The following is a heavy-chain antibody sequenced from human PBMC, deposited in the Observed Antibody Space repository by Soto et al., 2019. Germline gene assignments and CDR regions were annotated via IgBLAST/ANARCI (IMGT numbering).Heavy chain of an antibody. CDR3: ARHPTASTPGMDV. J-gene: IGHJ6*02. V-gene: IGHV4-39*01. Sequence: QLQLQESGPGLVKASETLSLTCSVSGGSISSNIYYWGWIRQPPGKGLEWIGSIYYSGRTYYNASLMSRFTMSVDTSKNQLSLKLSSLTAADTAVYYCARHPTASTPGMDVWGQGTPVTVSS. CDR1: GGSISSNIYY. D-gene: IGHD6-6*01. CDR2: IYYSGRT.